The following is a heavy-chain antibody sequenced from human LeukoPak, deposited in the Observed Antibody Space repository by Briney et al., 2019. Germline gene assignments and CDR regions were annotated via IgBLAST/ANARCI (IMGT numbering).Heavy chain of an antibody. J-gene: IGHJ6*04. CDR2: LSYDASFQ. V-gene: IGHV3-30*04. CDR3: AELGITMIGGV. Sequence: GGSLRLSCETSGFNFSRYPMHWVRQAPGKGLEWVALLSYDASFQYYEDSVKGRFTISRDASKNTLYLQMNSLRAEDTAVYYCAELGITMIGGVWGKGTTVTISS. D-gene: IGHD3-10*02. CDR1: GFNFSRYP.